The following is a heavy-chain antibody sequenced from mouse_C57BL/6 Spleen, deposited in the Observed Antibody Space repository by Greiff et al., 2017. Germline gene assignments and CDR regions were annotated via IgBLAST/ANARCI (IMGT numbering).Heavy chain of an antibody. CDR2: IWTGGGT. V-gene: IGHV2-9-1*01. CDR1: GFSLTSYA. Sequence: VQLVESGPGLVAPSQSLSITCTVSGFSLTSYAISWVRQPPGKGLEWLGVIWTGGGTNYTSALKSRLSICKVNSKSQLFLKMNSLQTDDTARYYWARIDYDEWFAYWGQGTLVTVSA. D-gene: IGHD2-4*01. CDR3: ARIDYDEWFAY. J-gene: IGHJ3*01.